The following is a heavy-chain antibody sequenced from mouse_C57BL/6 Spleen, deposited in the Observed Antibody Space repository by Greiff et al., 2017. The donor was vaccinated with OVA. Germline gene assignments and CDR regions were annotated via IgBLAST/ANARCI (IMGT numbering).Heavy chain of an antibody. D-gene: IGHD2-3*01. Sequence: QVQLQQPGAELVRPGSSVKLSCKASGYTFTSYWMHWVKQRPIQGLEWIGNIDPSDSETHYNQKFKDKATLTVDKSSSTAYMQLSSLTSEDSAVYFCARLDGYYEAWFAYWGQGTLVTVSA. V-gene: IGHV1-52*01. CDR3: ARLDGYYEAWFAY. CDR2: IDPSDSET. CDR1: GYTFTSYW. J-gene: IGHJ3*01.